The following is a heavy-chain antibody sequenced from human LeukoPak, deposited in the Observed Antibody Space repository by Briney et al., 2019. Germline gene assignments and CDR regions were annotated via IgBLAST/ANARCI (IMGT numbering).Heavy chain of an antibody. Sequence: GGSLRLSCTASGFTFNSYSLSWVRQAPGKGLEWVSSISSDGDYIYYADSLKGRFTISRDNAKNSLYLQMNNLRAEDTAVYYCARGPATRVYYFDYWGQGTLVTVSS. CDR1: GFTFNSYS. CDR3: ARGPATRVYYFDY. D-gene: IGHD1-26*01. V-gene: IGHV3-21*01. J-gene: IGHJ4*02. CDR2: ISSDGDYI.